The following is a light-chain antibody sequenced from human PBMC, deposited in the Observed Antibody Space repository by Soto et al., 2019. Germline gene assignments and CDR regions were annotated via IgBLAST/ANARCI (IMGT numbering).Light chain of an antibody. J-gene: IGKJ2*01. CDR3: QQRVNWPRLT. CDR2: DAS. Sequence: EIVLTQSPATLSLSPGERATLSCRASQSVSSYLAWYQQKPGQAPRLLIYDASNRATGIPARFSGGGSGTDFSLTISSLEPEDFTFYSCQQRVNWPRLTFGQGTKLEIK. V-gene: IGKV3-11*01. CDR1: QSVSSY.